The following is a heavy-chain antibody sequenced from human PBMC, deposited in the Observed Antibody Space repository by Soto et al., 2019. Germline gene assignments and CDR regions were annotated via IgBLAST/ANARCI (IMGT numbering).Heavy chain of an antibody. V-gene: IGHV4-38-2*02. D-gene: IGHD1-1*01. CDR2: IYPSVSS. CDR1: GFAISRGYD. Sequence: PSETLSLTCSVAGFAISRGYDWSWVRQPPGKGLEWIGSIYPSVSSYHNPSLETRVRLSIDTSKNPFTLNLTSVTAADTALYYCAREKVGTTFFDNWGQGIQVTVSS. CDR3: AREKVGTTFFDN. J-gene: IGHJ4*02.